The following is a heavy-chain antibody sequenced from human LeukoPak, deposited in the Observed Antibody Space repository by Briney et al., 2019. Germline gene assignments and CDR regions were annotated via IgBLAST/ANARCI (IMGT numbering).Heavy chain of an antibody. CDR3: ARSMTYYYGSGKFDY. CDR1: GFTFSDYW. J-gene: IGHJ4*02. CDR2: TNTDASTT. D-gene: IGHD3-10*01. Sequence: PGGPLRLSCTASGFTFSDYWMHWVRQAPGKGLVWVSCTNTDASTTPYADSVKGRFTISRDNTKNTVYLQMDSLRAEDTAVYYCARSMTYYYGSGKFDYTGQGSLGTVSS. V-gene: IGHV3-74*01.